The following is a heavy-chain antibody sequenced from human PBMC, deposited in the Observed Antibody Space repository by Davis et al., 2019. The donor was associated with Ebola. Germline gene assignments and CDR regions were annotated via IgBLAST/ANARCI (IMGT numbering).Heavy chain of an antibody. CDR1: GYTFTSYG. D-gene: IGHD3-22*01. CDR3: ARDSRPTYYYDSSGKTQVDY. CDR2: ISAYNGNT. J-gene: IGHJ4*02. Sequence: ASVKVSCKASGYTFTSYGISWVRQAPGQGLEWMGWISAYNGNTNYAQKLQGRVTMTTDTSTSTAYMELRSLRSDDTAVYYCARDSRPTYYYDSSGKTQVDYWGKGTLVTVSS. V-gene: IGHV1-18*01.